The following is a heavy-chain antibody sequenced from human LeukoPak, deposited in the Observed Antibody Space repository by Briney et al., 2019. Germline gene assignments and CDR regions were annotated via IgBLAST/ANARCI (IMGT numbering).Heavy chain of an antibody. CDR1: GFTFGDYA. D-gene: IGHD6-13*01. Sequence: GGSLRLSCTASGFTFGDYAMSWFRQAPGKGLEWVSAISGSGGSTYYADSVKGRFTISRDNSKNTLYLQMNSLRAEDTAVYYCAKTGTPWYYFDYWGQGTLVTVSS. CDR3: AKTGTPWYYFDY. V-gene: IGHV3-23*01. CDR2: ISGSGGST. J-gene: IGHJ4*02.